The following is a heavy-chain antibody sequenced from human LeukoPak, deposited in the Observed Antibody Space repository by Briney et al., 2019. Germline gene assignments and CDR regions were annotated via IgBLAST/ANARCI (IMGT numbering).Heavy chain of an antibody. V-gene: IGHV3-30*18. CDR2: ISYDGSNK. D-gene: IGHD3-10*01. CDR1: GFTFSSYG. CDR3: AKDLYGSGVRSYAMDV. Sequence: PGGSLRLSCAASGFTFSSYGMHWVRQAPGKGLEWVAVISYDGSNKYYADSVKGRFTISRDNSKNTLYLQMNSLRAEDTAVYYCAKDLYGSGVRSYAMDVWGQGTTATVSS. J-gene: IGHJ6*02.